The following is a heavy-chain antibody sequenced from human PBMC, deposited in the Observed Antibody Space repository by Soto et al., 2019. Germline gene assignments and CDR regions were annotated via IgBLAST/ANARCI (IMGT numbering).Heavy chain of an antibody. J-gene: IGHJ3*02. D-gene: IGHD2-2*01. CDR1: GGSISSSSYY. CDR3: ARVRRGYCSSTSCYRDAFDI. V-gene: IGHV4-39*07. CDR2: IYYSGST. Sequence: SETLSLTCTVSGGSISSSSYYWGWIRQPPGKGLEWIGSIYYSGSTYYNPSLKSRVTISVDTSKNQFSLKLSSVTAADTAVYYCARVRRGYCSSTSCYRDAFDIWGQGTMVTVSS.